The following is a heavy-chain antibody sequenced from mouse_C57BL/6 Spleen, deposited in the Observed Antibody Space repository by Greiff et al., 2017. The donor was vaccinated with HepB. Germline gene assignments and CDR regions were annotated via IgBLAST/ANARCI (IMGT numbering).Heavy chain of an antibody. J-gene: IGHJ3*01. V-gene: IGHV1-64*01. CDR3: AREYGNCFAY. CDR1: GYTFTSYW. CDR2: IHPNSGST. D-gene: IGHD2-1*01. Sequence: QVHVKQPGAELVKPGASVKLSCKASGYTFTSYWMHWVKQRPGQGLEWIGMIHPNSGSTNYNEKFKSKATLTVDKSSSTAYMQLSSLTSEDSAVYYCAREYGNCFAYWGQGTLVTVSA.